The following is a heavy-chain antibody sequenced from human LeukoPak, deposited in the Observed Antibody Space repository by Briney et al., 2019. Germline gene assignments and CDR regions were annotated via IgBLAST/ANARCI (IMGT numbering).Heavy chain of an antibody. CDR1: GGSISSSNYY. CDR3: ARGRVGATIRNWFDP. V-gene: IGHV4-39*01. Sequence: PSETLSLTCTVSGGSISSSNYYWGWIRQPPGKGLEWIGSIYYSGTTYYNPSLKSRVTISVDTSKNQCSLKLSSVTAADTAVYYCARGRVGATIRNWFDPWGQGTLVTVSS. D-gene: IGHD1-26*01. CDR2: IYYSGTT. J-gene: IGHJ5*02.